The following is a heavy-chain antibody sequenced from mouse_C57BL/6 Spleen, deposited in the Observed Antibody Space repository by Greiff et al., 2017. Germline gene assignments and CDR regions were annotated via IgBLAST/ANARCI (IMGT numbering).Heavy chain of an antibody. CDR1: GYTFTSYW. CDR2: INPSNGGT. Sequence: QVHVKQPGTELVKPGASVKLSCKASGYTFTSYWMHWVKQRPGQGLEWIGNINPSNGGTNYNEKFKSKATLTVDKSSSTAYMQLSSLTSEDSAVYYCARVPVYYDYDEDAYWGQGTLVTVSA. CDR3: ARVPVYYDYDEDAY. V-gene: IGHV1-53*01. D-gene: IGHD2-4*01. J-gene: IGHJ3*01.